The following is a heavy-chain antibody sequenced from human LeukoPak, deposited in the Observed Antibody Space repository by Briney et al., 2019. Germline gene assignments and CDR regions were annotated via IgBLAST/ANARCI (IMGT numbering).Heavy chain of an antibody. Sequence: GGSLRLSCAASGFTFSTFEMNWVRQAPGKGLEWVSYISSGGGTVYYADSVKGRFTISRDNAKNSMYMQMNSLRAEDTAIYYCARESPIFGVVTPDYWGQGILVTVSS. J-gene: IGHJ4*02. CDR2: ISSGGGTV. V-gene: IGHV3-48*03. CDR3: ARESPIFGVVTPDY. CDR1: GFTFSTFE. D-gene: IGHD3-3*01.